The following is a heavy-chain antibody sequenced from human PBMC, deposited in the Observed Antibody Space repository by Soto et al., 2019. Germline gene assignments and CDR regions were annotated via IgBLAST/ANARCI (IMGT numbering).Heavy chain of an antibody. V-gene: IGHV1-3*01. J-gene: IGHJ4*02. D-gene: IGHD5-18*01. CDR2: INAGNGNT. CDR3: ARGLNGYLHYFDY. CDR1: GYTFTSYA. Sequence: QVQLVQSGAEVKKPGASVKVSCKASGYTFTSYAMHWVRQAPGQRLEWMGWINAGNGNTKYSQKFQGRVTITRDTXXXXXXXXXXXXXXXDXAXXXXARGLNGYLHYFDYWGQGTLVTVSS.